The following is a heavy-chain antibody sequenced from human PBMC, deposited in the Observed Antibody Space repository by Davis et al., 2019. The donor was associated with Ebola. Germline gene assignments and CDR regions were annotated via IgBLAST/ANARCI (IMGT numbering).Heavy chain of an antibody. CDR3: ARDGSKWQFDH. D-gene: IGHD1-26*01. CDR1: GFTFEDFG. J-gene: IGHJ4*02. Sequence: PGGSLRLSCAASGFTFEDFGMHWVRQAPGKGLEWVAFIRHHGRDKYHVDSVRGRFTVSRDNSKNTLYLQMNSLRIEDTAVYYCARDGSKWQFDHWGQGTLVTVSS. CDR2: IRHHGRDK. V-gene: IGHV3-30*02.